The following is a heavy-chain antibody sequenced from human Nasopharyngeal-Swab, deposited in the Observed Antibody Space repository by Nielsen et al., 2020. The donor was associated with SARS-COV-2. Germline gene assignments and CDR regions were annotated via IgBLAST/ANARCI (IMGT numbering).Heavy chain of an antibody. CDR1: GYTFTSYA. CDR2: INAGNGNT. J-gene: IGHJ4*02. D-gene: IGHD3-22*01. V-gene: IGHV1-3*01. Sequence: ASVKVSCKASGYTFTSYAMHWVRQAPGQRLEWMGWINAGNGNTKYSQKFQGRVTITRDTSASTAYMELSSLRSEDTAVYYCARSIYYYDSSGYSFDYWGQGTLVTVSS. CDR3: ARSIYYYDSSGYSFDY.